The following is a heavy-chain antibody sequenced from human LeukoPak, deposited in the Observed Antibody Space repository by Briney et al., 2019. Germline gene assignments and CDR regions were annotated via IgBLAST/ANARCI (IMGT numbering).Heavy chain of an antibody. D-gene: IGHD3-22*01. CDR1: GFTFSSYA. V-gene: IGHV3-23*01. Sequence: GGSLRLSCAASGFTFSSYAMSWVRQAPGKGQEWVSAISGSGASTYYADSVKGRFTISRDNSKNTLYLQMNSLRAEDTAVYYCAKDHSYDSNLFPFYYFDYWGQGTLVTVSS. CDR3: AKDHSYDSNLFPFYYFDY. CDR2: ISGSGAST. J-gene: IGHJ4*02.